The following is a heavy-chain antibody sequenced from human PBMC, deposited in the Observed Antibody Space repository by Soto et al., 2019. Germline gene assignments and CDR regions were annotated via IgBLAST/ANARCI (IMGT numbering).Heavy chain of an antibody. Sequence: QITLKESGPTLVKPTQTLTLTCTFSGFSLSTSGVGVGWIRQPPGKALEWLAVIYWDDDKRSSSSLKSRLTITKDTSKNQVVLTVTNIDPVDTATYYCAHHPYYGLAPYSFDYWGQGILVTVSS. J-gene: IGHJ4*02. CDR2: IYWDDDK. D-gene: IGHD3-10*01. CDR3: AHHPYYGLAPYSFDY. V-gene: IGHV2-5*02. CDR1: GFSLSTSGVG.